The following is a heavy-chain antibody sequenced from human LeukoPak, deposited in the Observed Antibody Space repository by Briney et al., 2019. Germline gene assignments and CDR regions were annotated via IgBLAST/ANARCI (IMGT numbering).Heavy chain of an antibody. V-gene: IGHV4-59*01. CDR1: GGSISSYY. Sequence: SETLSLTCTVSGGSISSYYWSWIRQPPGKGLEWSGYIYYGGSTNYNPSLKSRVTISEDSSKNQFFLKLSSVTAADTAVYYCARVGSGGTSYYFDYWGQGALVTVSS. CDR2: IYYGGST. D-gene: IGHD1-26*01. J-gene: IGHJ4*02. CDR3: ARVGSGGTSYYFDY.